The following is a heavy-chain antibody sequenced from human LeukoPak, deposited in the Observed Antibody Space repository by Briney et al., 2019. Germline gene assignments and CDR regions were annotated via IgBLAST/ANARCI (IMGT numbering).Heavy chain of an antibody. CDR2: IHYSGST. V-gene: IGHV4-30-4*01. CDR3: VRGRGTAVTTGNWFDP. CDR1: GGSISSGNYY. J-gene: IGHJ5*02. Sequence: SETLSLTCTVSGGSISSGNYYWNWIRQPPGKGLECIGYIHYSGSTYYNPSLKSRVTISVDTSKNQFSLKLSSVTAADTAVYYCVRGRGTAVTTGNWFDPWGQGTLVPVSS. D-gene: IGHD4-17*01.